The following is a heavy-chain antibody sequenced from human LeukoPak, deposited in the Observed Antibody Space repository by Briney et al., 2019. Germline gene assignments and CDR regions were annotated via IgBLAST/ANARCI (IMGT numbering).Heavy chain of an antibody. Sequence: PGRSLRLSCAASGFTFSRYAMHWVRQAPGKGLEWVALISDDGSNKYYADSVKGRFTISRDNSKNTLYLQMNSLRAEDTAVYYCAKEGDSGPPGHHYFDYWGQGTLVTVSS. D-gene: IGHD5-12*01. J-gene: IGHJ4*02. CDR3: AKEGDSGPPGHHYFDY. CDR1: GFTFSRYA. CDR2: ISDDGSNK. V-gene: IGHV3-30-3*01.